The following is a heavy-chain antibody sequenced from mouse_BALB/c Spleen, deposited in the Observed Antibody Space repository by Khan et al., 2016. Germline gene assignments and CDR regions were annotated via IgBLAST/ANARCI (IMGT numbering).Heavy chain of an antibody. CDR3: ARKGGYFDYACALDY. Sequence: VQLQQSGPGLVQPSQSLSITCTVSGFSLTSNGVHWVRQSPGKGLEWLGVIWSGGSTDYNAAFISRLSISKDNSKSPVFFKMNSLQADDTAIYYCARKGGYFDYACALDYWGQGTSVTVSS. CDR2: IWSGGST. CDR1: GFSLTSNG. D-gene: IGHD2-4*01. J-gene: IGHJ4*01. V-gene: IGHV2-2*01.